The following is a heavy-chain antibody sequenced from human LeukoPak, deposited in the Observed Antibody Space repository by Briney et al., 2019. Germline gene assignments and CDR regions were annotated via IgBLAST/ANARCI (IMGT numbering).Heavy chain of an antibody. J-gene: IGHJ2*01. CDR1: GGSISSSSYY. Sequence: PSETLSLTCTVSGGSISSSSYYWGWIRQPPGKGLEWIGSIYYSGSTYYNPSLKSRVTISVDTSKNQFSLKLSSVTAADTAVYYCARLSSSSWYYPHWYFDLWGRGTLVTVSS. V-gene: IGHV4-39*01. CDR3: ARLSSSSWYYPHWYFDL. D-gene: IGHD6-13*01. CDR2: IYYSGST.